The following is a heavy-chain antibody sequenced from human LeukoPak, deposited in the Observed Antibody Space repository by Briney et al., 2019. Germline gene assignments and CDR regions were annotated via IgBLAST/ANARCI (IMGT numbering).Heavy chain of an antibody. V-gene: IGHV4-39*02. CDR3: ARLFYYDSSGPPS. Sequence: ESGPTLVNPSETLSLTCNVFGGSIRSSNYYWGWIRQPPGKGLEWIGSIYYSGSTYYNPSLKSRVTISVDTSNNHFSLKLRSATATDTAVYYCARLFYYDSSGPPSWGQGTLVTVSS. CDR1: GGSIRSSNYY. D-gene: IGHD3-22*01. CDR2: IYYSGST. J-gene: IGHJ5*02.